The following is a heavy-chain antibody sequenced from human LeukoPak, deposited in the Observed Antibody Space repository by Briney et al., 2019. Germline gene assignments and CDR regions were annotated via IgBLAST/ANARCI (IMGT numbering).Heavy chain of an antibody. D-gene: IGHD3-3*01. CDR3: AKDFWSGNYQSGGLDV. J-gene: IGHJ6*02. V-gene: IGHV3-23*01. CDR1: GFTFRNFA. Sequence: GGSLRLSCAASGFTFRNFAISWVRQAPGKGLEWVSHITNNADATYYADSVKGRFTVSRDNSNNILYLQLDSLRAEDAAVYYCAKDFWSGNYQSGGLDVWAQGSAVTVSS. CDR2: ITNNADAT.